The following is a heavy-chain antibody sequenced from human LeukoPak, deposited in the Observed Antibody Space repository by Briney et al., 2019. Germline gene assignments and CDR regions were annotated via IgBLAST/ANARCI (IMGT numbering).Heavy chain of an antibody. CDR1: GFTFSSYE. J-gene: IGHJ4*02. V-gene: IGHV3-48*03. D-gene: IGHD3-22*01. CDR3: AKDRYYDSSGYPLDY. Sequence: GGSLRLSCAASGFTFSSYEMNWVRQAPGKGLEWVSYISSSGSTIYYADSVKGRFTISRDNSKSTLYLQMNSLRAEDTAVYYCAKDRYYDSSGYPLDYWGQGTLVTVSS. CDR2: ISSSGSTI.